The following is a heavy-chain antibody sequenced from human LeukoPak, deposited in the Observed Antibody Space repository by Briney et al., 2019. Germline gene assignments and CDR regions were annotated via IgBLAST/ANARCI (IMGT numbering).Heavy chain of an antibody. CDR2: ISGSGGST. D-gene: IGHD6-13*01. CDR1: GFTFSSYA. J-gene: IGHJ6*02. Sequence: GGSLRLSCAASGFTFSSYAMSWVRQAPGKGLEWVSAISGSGGSTYYADSVKGRFTISRDNSKNTLYLQMNSLRAEDTAIYYCAKDLGTAAAGTYYYYGMDVWGQGTTVTVSS. CDR3: AKDLGTAAAGTYYYYGMDV. V-gene: IGHV3-23*01.